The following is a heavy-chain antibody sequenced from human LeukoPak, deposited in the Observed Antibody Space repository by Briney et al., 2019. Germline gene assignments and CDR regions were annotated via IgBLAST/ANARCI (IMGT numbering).Heavy chain of an antibody. CDR2: IIPIFGTA. D-gene: IGHD2-15*01. CDR1: GGTFSSYA. V-gene: IGHV1-69*13. CDR3: ASGVVLHYFDY. Sequence: ASVKVSCKASGGTFSSYAISWVRQAPGQGLEWMGGIIPIFGTANYAQKFQGRVTITADESTSTAYMELSSLRSEDTAVYYCASGVVLHYFDYWGQGTLVTVSS. J-gene: IGHJ4*02.